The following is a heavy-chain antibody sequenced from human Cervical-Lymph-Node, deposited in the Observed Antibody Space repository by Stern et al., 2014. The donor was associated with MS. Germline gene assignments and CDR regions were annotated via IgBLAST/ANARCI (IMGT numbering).Heavy chain of an antibody. J-gene: IGHJ4*02. CDR1: GFTFRNYW. CDR3: TKDTYGPEDY. Sequence: EVQLVESGGGLVQPGGSLRLSCVASGFTFRNYWMHWVRQGPGKGLECVARINRDGTTITHADSVKGRFTISRDNAKNTLYLQMNSLRVEDTAVYYCTKDTYGPEDYWGQGTSVTVSS. CDR2: INRDGTTI. V-gene: IGHV3-74*03. D-gene: IGHD3-10*01.